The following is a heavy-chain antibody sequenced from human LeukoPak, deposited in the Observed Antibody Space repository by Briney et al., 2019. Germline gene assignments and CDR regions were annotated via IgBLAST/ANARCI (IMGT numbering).Heavy chain of an antibody. D-gene: IGHD3-9*01. CDR1: GYTFTSYG. J-gene: IGHJ5*02. CDR3: ARDAAEDPYYDILTGYYPINWFDP. V-gene: IGHV1-69*05. Sequence: SVKVSCKASGYTFTSYGISWVRQAPGQGLEWMGGIIPIFGTANYAQKFQGRVTITTDESTSTAYMELSRLRSEDTAVYYCARDAAEDPYYDILTGYYPINWFDPWGQGTLVTVSS. CDR2: IIPIFGTA.